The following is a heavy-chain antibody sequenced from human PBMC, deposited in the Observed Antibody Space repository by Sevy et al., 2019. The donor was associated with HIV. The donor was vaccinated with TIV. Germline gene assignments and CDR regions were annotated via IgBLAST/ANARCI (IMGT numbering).Heavy chain of an antibody. Sequence: SETLSLTCAVSGGSISSSNWWSWVRQPPGKGLEWIGEIYHSGSTNYNPSLKSRVTISVDKSKNQFSLKLSSVTAADTAVYYCARGYSYGYRDYFDYWGQGNLVTVSS. CDR2: IYHSGST. CDR3: ARGYSYGYRDYFDY. CDR1: GGSISSSNW. J-gene: IGHJ4*02. D-gene: IGHD5-18*01. V-gene: IGHV4-4*02.